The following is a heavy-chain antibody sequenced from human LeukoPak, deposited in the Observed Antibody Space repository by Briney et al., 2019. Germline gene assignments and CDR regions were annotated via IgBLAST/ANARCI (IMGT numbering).Heavy chain of an antibody. CDR2: ITGSGGST. V-gene: IGHV3-23*01. CDR1: GFTFSSYG. Sequence: GGSLRLSCAASGFTFSSYGMSWVRQAPGKGLEWVSTITGSGGSTYYADSVKGRFTISRDTSKNTLYLQMNSLRAEDTAVYYCARDPPLMVYAHFDYWGQGTLVTVSS. D-gene: IGHD2-8*01. J-gene: IGHJ4*02. CDR3: ARDPPLMVYAHFDY.